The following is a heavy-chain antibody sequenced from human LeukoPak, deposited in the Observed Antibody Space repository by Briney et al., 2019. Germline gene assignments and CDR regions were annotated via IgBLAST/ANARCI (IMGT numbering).Heavy chain of an antibody. CDR3: ARGPEQWLVRYYYYYMDV. CDR1: GYTFNVHY. CDR2: INPNNGDT. D-gene: IGHD6-19*01. Sequence: ASVKVSCKASGYTFNVHYIHWMRQAPGQGLEWMGWINPNNGDTSYAQRFQGRVTMTSDTSINTVYVELSRLRSDDTAVYYCARGPEQWLVRYYYYYMDVWGKGTTVTVSS. V-gene: IGHV1-2*02. J-gene: IGHJ6*03.